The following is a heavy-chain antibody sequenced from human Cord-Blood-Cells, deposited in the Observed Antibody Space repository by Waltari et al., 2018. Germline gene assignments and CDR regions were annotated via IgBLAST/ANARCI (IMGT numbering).Heavy chain of an antibody. J-gene: IGHJ4*02. CDR3: ARLLTGDY. CDR1: GGSIRSSSSY. Sequence: QLQLQESGPGLVKPSETLSLTCTVSGGSIRSSSSYWGWIRQPPGKGLEWIGSIYYSGSTYYNPSLKSRVTISVDTSKNQFSLKLSSVTAADTAVYYCARLLTGDYWGQGTLVTVSS. CDR2: IYYSGST. V-gene: IGHV4-39*01. D-gene: IGHD1-20*01.